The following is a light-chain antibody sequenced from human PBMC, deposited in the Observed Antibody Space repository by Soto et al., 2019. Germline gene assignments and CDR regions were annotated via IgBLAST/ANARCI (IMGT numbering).Light chain of an antibody. V-gene: IGKV3-11*01. CDR2: DAS. CDR1: QSVSIS. J-gene: IGKJ5*01. CDR3: QQRSNWPPEIT. Sequence: EIVLAQSPATLSLSPGERATLSCRASQSVSISLAWYQQKPGQAPRLLIYDASNRATGVPARFSGSGSGTDFTLTVSSLEPEEFALYYCQQRSNWPPEITLGQGTRLEIK.